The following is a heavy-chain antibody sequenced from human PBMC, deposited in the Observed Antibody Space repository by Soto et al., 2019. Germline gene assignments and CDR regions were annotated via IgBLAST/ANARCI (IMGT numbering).Heavy chain of an antibody. CDR3: ARQDPSDYYYGMDV. CDR1: GYSFTSYW. J-gene: IGHJ6*02. Sequence: GESLKISCKGSGYSFTSYWISWVRQMPGKGLEWMGRIDPSDSYTNYSPSFQGHVAISADKSISTAYLQWSSLKASDTAMYYCARQDPSDYYYGMDVWGQGTTVTVSS. V-gene: IGHV5-10-1*01. CDR2: IDPSDSYT.